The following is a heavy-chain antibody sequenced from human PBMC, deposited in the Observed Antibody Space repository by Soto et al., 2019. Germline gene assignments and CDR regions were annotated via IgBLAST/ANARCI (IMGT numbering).Heavy chain of an antibody. CDR2: INPDNGNT. CDR3: ARDILSVGPRANEAFDV. V-gene: IGHV1-3*01. D-gene: IGHD2-8*02. CDR1: GFTFSDHL. Sequence: QVQLVQSGAEVRKPGASVNISCRASGFTFSDHLINWVRQVPGQSLEWMGWINPDNGNTKASQTVQGRVTISRHSSASIVYVEVSDLTSDDTAVLYCARDILSVGPRANEAFDVWGQGTMVTVSS. J-gene: IGHJ3*01.